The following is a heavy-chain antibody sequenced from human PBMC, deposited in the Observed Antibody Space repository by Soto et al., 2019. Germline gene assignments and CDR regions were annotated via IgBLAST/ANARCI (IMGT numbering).Heavy chain of an antibody. V-gene: IGHV1-18*01. CDR1: GYTFTSYG. Sequence: GASVKVSCKASGYTFTSYGISWVRQAPGQGLEWMGWISAYNGNTNYAQKLQGRVTMTTDTSTSTAYMELRSLRSDDTAVYYCARNPDIVATMGFYYYYYMDVWGKGTTVTVSS. D-gene: IGHD5-12*01. CDR3: ARNPDIVATMGFYYYYYMDV. J-gene: IGHJ6*03. CDR2: ISAYNGNT.